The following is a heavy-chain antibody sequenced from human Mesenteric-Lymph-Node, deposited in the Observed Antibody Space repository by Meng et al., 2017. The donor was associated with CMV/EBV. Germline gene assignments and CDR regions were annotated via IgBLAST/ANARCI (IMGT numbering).Heavy chain of an antibody. D-gene: IGHD3-3*01. V-gene: IGHV3-23*01. J-gene: IGHJ4*02. Sequence: GGSLRLSCAASGFTVSSNYMSWVRQAPGKGLEWVSAISGSGGNTYYADSVKGRFTISRDNSKNTLYLQMNSLRAEDTAIYYCAKDFTRGFDYWGQGTLVTVSS. CDR1: GFTVSSNY. CDR2: ISGSGGNT. CDR3: AKDFTRGFDY.